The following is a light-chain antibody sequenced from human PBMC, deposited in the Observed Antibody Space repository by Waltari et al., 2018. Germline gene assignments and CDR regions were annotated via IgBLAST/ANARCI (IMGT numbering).Light chain of an antibody. Sequence: DVRVTQSPSSLSAAAGDRVTITCRASQGIATYLAWYQQKPGRLPTLLIYDASTLRSGVPPRFRGSGSGTDFSLTITSLQPEDVATYYCQMYNGAPRTLGQGTKVEI. J-gene: IGKJ1*01. CDR2: DAS. CDR3: QMYNGAPRT. CDR1: QGIATY. V-gene: IGKV1-27*01.